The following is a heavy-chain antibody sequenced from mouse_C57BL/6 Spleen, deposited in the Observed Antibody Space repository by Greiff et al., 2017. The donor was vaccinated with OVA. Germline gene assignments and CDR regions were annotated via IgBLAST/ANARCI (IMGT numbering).Heavy chain of an antibody. V-gene: IGHV14-4*01. Sequence: VQLQQSGAELVRPGASVKLSCTASGFNITDDYMHWVKQRPEQGLEWIGWIDPENGDTEYASKFQGKATITADTSSNTAYLQLSSLTSEDTAVYYCTTGRDYYAMDYWGKGTSVTVSS. CDR3: TTGRDYYAMDY. CDR1: GFNITDDY. J-gene: IGHJ4*01. CDR2: IDPENGDT. D-gene: IGHD3-3*01.